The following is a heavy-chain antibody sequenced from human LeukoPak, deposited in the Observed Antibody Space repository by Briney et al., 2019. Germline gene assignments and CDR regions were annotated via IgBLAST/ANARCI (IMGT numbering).Heavy chain of an antibody. CDR1: GYTFTAYY. D-gene: IGHD2-8*01. Sequence: ASVKVSCKTSGYTFTAYYMNWVRQAPGQGLEWMGRINPNSGGTNYAQKFQGRVTMTRDTSISTAYMELSRLRSDDTAVYVWARDLSVMSSATDAFDIWGQGTLVTASS. V-gene: IGHV1-2*06. CDR3: ARDLSVMSSATDAFDI. CDR2: INPNSGGT. J-gene: IGHJ3*02.